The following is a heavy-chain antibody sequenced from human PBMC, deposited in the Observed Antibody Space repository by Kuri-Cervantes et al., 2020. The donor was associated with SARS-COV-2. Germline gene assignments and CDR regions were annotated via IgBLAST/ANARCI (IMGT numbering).Heavy chain of an antibody. D-gene: IGHD3-10*02. CDR1: GGSISSGDYY. V-gene: IGHV4-30-4*08. CDR2: IYYSGST. J-gene: IGHJ3*02. Sequence: SETLSLTCTVSGGSISSGDYYWSWIRQPPGKGLEWIGYIYYSGSTYYNPSLKSRVTISVDTSKNQFSLKLSSVTAADTAVYYCARFEMYGDDAFDIWGQGTMVTVSS. CDR3: ARFEMYGDDAFDI.